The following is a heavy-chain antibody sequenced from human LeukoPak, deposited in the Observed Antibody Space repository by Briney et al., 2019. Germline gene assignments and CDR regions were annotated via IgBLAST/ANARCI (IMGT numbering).Heavy chain of an antibody. V-gene: IGHV3-7*03. D-gene: IGHD1-14*01. Sequence: PGGSLRLSCAASGFTFSSYWMSWVRQAPGKGLEWVANIKQDGSEKYYVDSVKGRFTISRDNAKNSLYLQMNSLRAEDTALYYCAKGHSRAGIITNFDYWGQGTLVTVSS. CDR2: IKQDGSEK. CDR1: GFTFSSYW. J-gene: IGHJ4*02. CDR3: AKGHSRAGIITNFDY.